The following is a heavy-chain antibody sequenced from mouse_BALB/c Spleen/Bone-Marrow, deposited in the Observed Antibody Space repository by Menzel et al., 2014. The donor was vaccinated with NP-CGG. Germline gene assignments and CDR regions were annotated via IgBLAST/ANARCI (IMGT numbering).Heavy chain of an antibody. CDR1: GYTFSSYW. CDR2: ILPGSGST. Sequence: VKLMESGAELMKPGASVKISCKATGYTFSSYWIEWVKQRPGHGLEWIGEILPGSGSTNCNEKFKGKATFTADTSSNTAYMQLSSPTSEDSAVYYCARGIDYYAMDYWGQGTSVTVSS. J-gene: IGHJ4*01. CDR3: ARGIDYYAMDY. V-gene: IGHV1-9*01.